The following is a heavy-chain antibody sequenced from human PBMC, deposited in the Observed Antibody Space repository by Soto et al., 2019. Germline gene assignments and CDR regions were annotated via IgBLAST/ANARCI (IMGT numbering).Heavy chain of an antibody. Sequence: SETLPPTSDGSGASIPSGGLSWSSSRQPPGKGLEFIGYIYYGGTTYYNPSLKSRVTISLDGSKNQFSLKLSSVTAADTAVYYCARSPGGDYYYYGIDVWVQGTTVT. V-gene: IGHV4-30-2*01. CDR3: ARSPGGDYYYYGIDV. CDR2: IYYGGTT. J-gene: IGHJ6*02. CDR1: GASIPSGGLS. D-gene: IGHD4-17*01.